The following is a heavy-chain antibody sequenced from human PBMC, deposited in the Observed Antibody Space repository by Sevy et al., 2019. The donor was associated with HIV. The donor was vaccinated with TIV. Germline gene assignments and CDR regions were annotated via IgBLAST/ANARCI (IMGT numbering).Heavy chain of an antibody. D-gene: IGHD2-2*01. J-gene: IGHJ6*03. CDR1: GYSFTSYW. CDR2: IYPGDSDT. CDR3: ARLGCSSTSCPDDYYYYMDV. V-gene: IGHV5-51*01. Sequence: GESLKISCKGSGYSFTSYWIGWVRQMPGKGLEWMGIIYPGDSDTRYSPSFQGQVTISADNSISTAYLQWSSLKASDTAMYYCARLGCSSTSCPDDYYYYMDVWGKGTTVTVSS.